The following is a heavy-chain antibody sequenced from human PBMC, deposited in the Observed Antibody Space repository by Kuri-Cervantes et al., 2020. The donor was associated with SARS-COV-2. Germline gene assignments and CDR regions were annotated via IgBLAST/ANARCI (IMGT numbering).Heavy chain of an antibody. Sequence: SVKVSCKASGVTLNNYVIHWVRQAPGQGLEWMGGIVPVFGTGSYARQFQGRVSFITDELTTTVYMELSGLRSNDTAVYYCATAKGGSYISAFDIWGQGTMVTVSS. CDR1: GVTLNNYV. CDR3: ATAKGGSYISAFDI. J-gene: IGHJ3*02. V-gene: IGHV1-69*05. CDR2: IVPVFGTG. D-gene: IGHD1-26*01.